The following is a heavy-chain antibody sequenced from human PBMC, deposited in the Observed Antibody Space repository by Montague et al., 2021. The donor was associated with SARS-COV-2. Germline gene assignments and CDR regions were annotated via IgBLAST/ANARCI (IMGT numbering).Heavy chain of an antibody. V-gene: IGHV3-48*04. CDR3: AKDLVLRAARPDALDV. CDR2: ISSSTNII. Sequence: SLRLSCAASGFTFRSYSVNWVRQAPRKGLEWISYISSSTNIIYYADSVKGRFTISRDNARNSLYLQMNSLRVDDTAVHYCAKDLVLRAARPDALDVWGQGTVVTVSS. CDR1: GFTFRSYS. J-gene: IGHJ3*01. D-gene: IGHD6-6*01.